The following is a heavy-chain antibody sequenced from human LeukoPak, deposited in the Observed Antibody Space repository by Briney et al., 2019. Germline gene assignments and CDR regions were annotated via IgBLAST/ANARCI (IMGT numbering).Heavy chain of an antibody. D-gene: IGHD3-10*01. CDR2: INPNSGGT. V-gene: IGHV1-2*02. CDR1: GYTFTGYY. J-gene: IGHJ4*02. CDR3: ARGSLSHYYGSGRIIDY. Sequence: ASVKVSCKASGYTFTGYYMHWVRQAPGQGLEWMGWINPNSGGTNYAQKFQGRVTMTRDTSISTAYMELSRLRSDDTAVYYCARGSLSHYYGSGRIIDYWGQGTLVTVSS.